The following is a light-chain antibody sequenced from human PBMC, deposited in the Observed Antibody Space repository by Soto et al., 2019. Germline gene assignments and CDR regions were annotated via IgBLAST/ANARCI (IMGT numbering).Light chain of an antibody. CDR3: SSYISPNTPDVL. CDR1: SSDIGGYNY. V-gene: IGLV2-14*03. Sequence: QSALTQPASVSGSPGQTITISCTGTSSDIGGYNYVSWYQQHPGKAPKLMIYDVSNRPSGVSNRFSGSKSGNTASLTISGLQAEDEAHYYCSSYISPNTPDVLFGGGTKVTVL. CDR2: DVS. J-gene: IGLJ2*01.